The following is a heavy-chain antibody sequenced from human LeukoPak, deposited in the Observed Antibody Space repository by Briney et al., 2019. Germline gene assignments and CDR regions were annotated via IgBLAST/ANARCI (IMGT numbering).Heavy chain of an antibody. J-gene: IGHJ4*02. CDR3: ARNSGYEL. Sequence: GGSLRLSCAASGFPFSSHSMNWVRQAPGKGLEWVSSISNSSSYIYHADSVKGRFTISRDNAKNSLYLQMSSLRAEDTAVYYCARNSGYELWGQGTLVTVSS. V-gene: IGHV3-21*04. D-gene: IGHD5-12*01. CDR1: GFPFSSHS. CDR2: ISNSSSYI.